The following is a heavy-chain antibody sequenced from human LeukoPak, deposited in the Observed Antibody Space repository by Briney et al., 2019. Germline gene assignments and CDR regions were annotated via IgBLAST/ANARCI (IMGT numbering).Heavy chain of an antibody. J-gene: IGHJ4*02. CDR3: ARRGYCSGGSCYYFDY. CDR2: IYPGDSDT. V-gene: IGHV5-51*01. Sequence: GESLKISCKDSGYSFTNYWIAWVRQMPGKGLEWMGIIYPGDSDTRYSPSFQGQVTISADKSISTAYLQWSSLKASDTAMYYCARRGYCSGGSCYYFDYRGQGTLVTVSS. D-gene: IGHD2-15*01. CDR1: GYSFTNYW.